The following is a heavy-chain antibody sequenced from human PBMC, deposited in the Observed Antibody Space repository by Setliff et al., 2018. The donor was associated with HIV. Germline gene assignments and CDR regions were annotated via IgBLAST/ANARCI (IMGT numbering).Heavy chain of an antibody. Sequence: ASVKVSCKASGYTFTSYAMHWVRQAPGQRLEWMGWINAGNGNTKYSQKFQGRVTITRDTSASTAYMELSSLRSEDTAVYYCASRTYCSGGSCYSEDAFDIWGQGTMVTVSS. CDR2: INAGNGNT. CDR3: ASRTYCSGGSCYSEDAFDI. V-gene: IGHV1-3*01. J-gene: IGHJ3*02. CDR1: GYTFTSYA. D-gene: IGHD2-15*01.